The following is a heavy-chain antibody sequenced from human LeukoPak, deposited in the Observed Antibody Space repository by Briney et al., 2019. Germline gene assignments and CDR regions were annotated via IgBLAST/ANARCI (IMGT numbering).Heavy chain of an antibody. D-gene: IGHD6-19*01. CDR3: ARVVAVTPFWWFDP. Sequence: ASVKVSCKASGYTSTGYYMHWVRQAPGQGLEWMGWINPNSGGTNYAQKFQGRVTMTRDTSISTAYMELSRLRSDDTAVYYCARVVAVTPFWWFDPWGQGTLVTVSS. CDR1: GYTSTGYY. V-gene: IGHV1-2*02. J-gene: IGHJ5*02. CDR2: INPNSGGT.